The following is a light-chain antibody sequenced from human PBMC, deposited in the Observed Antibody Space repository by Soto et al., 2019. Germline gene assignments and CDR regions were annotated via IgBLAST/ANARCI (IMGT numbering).Light chain of an antibody. CDR3: QQSYSAPPT. Sequence: DIQMTQSPSSLSASVRDRVTITCRASESISTYLNWYQHKPGKAPKLLIYAASSLQSGVPSRFSGSGSGTDFTLTISSLQPEDFATYYCQQSYSAPPTFGQGTKLESK. CDR1: ESISTY. V-gene: IGKV1-39*01. CDR2: AAS. J-gene: IGKJ2*01.